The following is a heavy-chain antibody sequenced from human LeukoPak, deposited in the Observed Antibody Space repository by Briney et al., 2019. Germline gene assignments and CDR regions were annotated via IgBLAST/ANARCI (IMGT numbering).Heavy chain of an antibody. D-gene: IGHD2-2*01. J-gene: IGHJ6*02. V-gene: IGHV3-7*01. CDR1: GFTFSSYW. Sequence: PGGSLRLSCAASGFTFSSYWMSWVRQAPGKGLEWVANIKQDGSEKYYVDSVKGRFTISRDNAKNSLYLQMNSLRAEDTAVYYCARERIVVVPAATSLYYYYGMDVWGQGTTVTVSS. CDR2: IKQDGSEK. CDR3: ARERIVVVPAATSLYYYYGMDV.